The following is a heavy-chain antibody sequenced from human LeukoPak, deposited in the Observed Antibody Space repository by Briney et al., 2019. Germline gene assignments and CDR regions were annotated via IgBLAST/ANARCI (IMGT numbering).Heavy chain of an antibody. CDR2: INPNSGGT. CDR3: ARGGGEQWLVYY. D-gene: IGHD6-19*01. CDR1: GYTFTGYY. J-gene: IGHJ4*02. V-gene: IGHV1-2*02. Sequence: ASVTVSCKASGYTFTGYYMHWVRQAPGQGLEWMGWINPNSGGTNCAQKFQGRVTMTRDTSISTAYMELSRLRSDDTAVYYCARGGGEQWLVYYWGQGTLVTVSS.